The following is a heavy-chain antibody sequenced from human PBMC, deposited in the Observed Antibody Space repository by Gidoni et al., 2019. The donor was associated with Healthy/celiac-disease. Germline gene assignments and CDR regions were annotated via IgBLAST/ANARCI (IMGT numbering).Heavy chain of an antibody. Sequence: EVQLVESGGGLVQPGGSLRLSCAASGFTFSSYWMSWVRQAPGKGLGWVANIKQDGSEKYYVDSVKGRFTISRDNAKNSLYLQMNSLRAEDTAVYYCARDLHTVTHDYWGQGTLVTVSS. J-gene: IGHJ4*02. V-gene: IGHV3-7*01. CDR3: ARDLHTVTHDY. CDR2: IKQDGSEK. CDR1: GFTFSSYW. D-gene: IGHD4-17*01.